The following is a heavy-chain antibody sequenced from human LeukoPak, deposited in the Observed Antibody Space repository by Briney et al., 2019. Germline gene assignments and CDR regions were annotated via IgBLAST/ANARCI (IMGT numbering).Heavy chain of an antibody. Sequence: SETLSLTCTVSGGSISSSSYYWGWIRQPPGKGLEWIGSIYYSGSTYYNPSLKSRVTISVDTSKNQFSLKLSSVTAADTAVYYCARGQKGAFDYWGQGTLVTVSS. CDR2: IYYSGST. J-gene: IGHJ4*02. CDR1: GGSISSSSYY. V-gene: IGHV4-39*07. CDR3: ARGQKGAFDY. D-gene: IGHD3-16*01.